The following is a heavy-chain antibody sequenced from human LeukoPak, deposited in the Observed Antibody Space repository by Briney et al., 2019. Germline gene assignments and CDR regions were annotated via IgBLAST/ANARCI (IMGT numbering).Heavy chain of an antibody. CDR2: ISSSSSYI. CDR1: GFTFSSYS. D-gene: IGHD3-22*01. J-gene: IGHJ4*02. V-gene: IGHV3-21*01. CDR3: ARDDSSGYYYIFFDY. Sequence: GGSLRLSCAASGFTFSSYSMNWVRQAPGKGLEWVSSISSSSSYIYYADSVKGRFTISRDYAKNSLYLQMNSLRAEDTAVYYCARDDSSGYYYIFFDYWGQGTLVTVSS.